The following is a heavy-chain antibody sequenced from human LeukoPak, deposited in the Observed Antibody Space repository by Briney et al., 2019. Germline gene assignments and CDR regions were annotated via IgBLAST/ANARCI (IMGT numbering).Heavy chain of an antibody. CDR1: GFTFAGRW. J-gene: IGHJ1*01. V-gene: IGHV3-7*01. CDR3: VRDPRTFHY. Sequence: GGSLRLSCAASGFTFAGRWMSWVRRAPGKGREWVADINQDGSEEHYVASVKGRFTISRDNAKNSLYLQMNSLRAEDTAVYYCVRDPRTFHYWGQGTLVTVSS. CDR2: INQDGSEE.